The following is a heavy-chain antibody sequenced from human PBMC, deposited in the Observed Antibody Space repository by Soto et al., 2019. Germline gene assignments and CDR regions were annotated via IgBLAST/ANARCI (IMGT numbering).Heavy chain of an antibody. J-gene: IGHJ4*02. Sequence: SETLSLTCTVSGGSISSGDYYWSWIRQPPGKGLEWIGYIYYSGSTYYNPSLKSRVTISVDTSKNQFSLKLSSVTAADTAVYYCARGPTTVVFDYWGQGTLVTVSS. CDR2: IYYSGST. CDR1: GGSISSGDYY. V-gene: IGHV4-30-4*01. CDR3: ARGPTTVVFDY. D-gene: IGHD4-17*01.